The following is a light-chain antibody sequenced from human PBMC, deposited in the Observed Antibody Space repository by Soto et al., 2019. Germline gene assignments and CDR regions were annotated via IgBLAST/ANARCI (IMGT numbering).Light chain of an antibody. J-gene: IGLJ3*02. V-gene: IGLV2-18*02. CDR1: SSNVGSNND. Sequence: QSVLTQPPSVSGSPGQSVAISCSGCSSNVGSNNDVSWYQQPPGTAPILLIYDVTNRPSGVPDRFSGSKSGNTASLTITGLQAEDEADYYCSSFKASNTDVFGRGTKLTVL. CDR2: DVT. CDR3: SSFKASNTDV.